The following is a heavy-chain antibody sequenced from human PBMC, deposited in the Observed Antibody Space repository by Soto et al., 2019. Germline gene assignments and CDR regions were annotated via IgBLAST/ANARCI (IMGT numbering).Heavy chain of an antibody. V-gene: IGHV3-74*01. J-gene: IGHJ6*03. D-gene: IGHD3-10*01. Sequence: GGSLRLSCAASGFTFSSNWMHWVRQAPGKGLVWVSRINSDGTTTNYADSVKGRFTISRDNAKNTLYLQMNSLRAEDTAVYYCAKARHASRFGEEYYYYMDVWGKGTTVTVSS. CDR1: GFTFSSNW. CDR2: INSDGTTT. CDR3: AKARHASRFGEEYYYYMDV.